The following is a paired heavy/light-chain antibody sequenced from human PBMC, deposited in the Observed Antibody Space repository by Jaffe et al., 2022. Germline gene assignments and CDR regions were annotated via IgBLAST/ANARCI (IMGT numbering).Light chain of an antibody. Sequence: DIQMTQSPSSLSASVGDRVTITCRASQSIISYLNWYQQKPGKAPKLLIYAASSLQSGVPSRFSGSGSGTDFTLTISSLQPEDFATYYCQQSYSAPWTFGQGTKVEIK. J-gene: IGKJ1*01. CDR2: AAS. CDR1: QSIISY. CDR3: QQSYSAPWT. V-gene: IGKV1-39*01.
Heavy chain of an antibody. D-gene: IGHD4-17*01. CDR1: GYSISSGYY. CDR2: IYHSGST. V-gene: IGHV4-38-2*01. J-gene: IGHJ1*01. CDR3: ARLTVTPPEYFQH. Sequence: QVQLQESGPGLVKPSETLSLTCAVSGYSISSGYYWGWIRQPPGKGLEWIGSIYHSGSTYYNPSLKSRITISVDTSKNQFSLKLSSVTAADTAVYYCARLTVTPPEYFQHWGQGTLVTVSS.